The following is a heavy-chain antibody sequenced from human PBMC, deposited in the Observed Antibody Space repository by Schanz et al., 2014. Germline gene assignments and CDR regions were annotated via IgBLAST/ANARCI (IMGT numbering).Heavy chain of an antibody. CDR2: ISSSSSYI. CDR3: ARDNYYGSGSCAY. D-gene: IGHD3-10*01. CDR1: GFTFRDYY. J-gene: IGHJ4*02. V-gene: IGHV3-11*06. Sequence: QVQLVESGGGLVKPGGSLRLSCAASGFTFRDYYMSWIRQAPGKGLEWVSSISSSSSYIYYADSVKGRFTISRDNAKNTLYLHMKSLRGEDTAVYYCARDNYYGSGSCAYWGQGTLVTVSS.